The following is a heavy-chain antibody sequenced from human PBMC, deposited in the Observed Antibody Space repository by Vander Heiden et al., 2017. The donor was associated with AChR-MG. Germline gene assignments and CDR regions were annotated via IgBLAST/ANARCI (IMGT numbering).Heavy chain of an antibody. D-gene: IGHD6-13*01. V-gene: IGHV1-2*06. CDR3: ARVVAAETRYFDY. CDR1: GYTFTGYY. J-gene: IGHJ4*02. Sequence: QVQLVQSGAEVKKPGASVKVSCKASGYTFTGYYMHWVRQAPGQGLEWMGRTRDTSISTAYMELSRLRSDDTAVYYCARVVAAETRYFDYWGQGTLVTVSS.